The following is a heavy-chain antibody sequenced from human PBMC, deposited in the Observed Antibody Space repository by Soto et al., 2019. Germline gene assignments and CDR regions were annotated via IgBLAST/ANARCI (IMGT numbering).Heavy chain of an antibody. CDR2: INAGNGNT. CDR1: GYTFTSYA. D-gene: IGHD2-2*01. Sequence: QVQLVQSGPEVKKPGASVKVSCKASGYTFTSYAMHWVRQAPGQRLEWMGWINAGNGNTKYSQKFQGRVTITRDTSASTAYMELSSLRSEDTAVYYCARNIVVVPAAINYYYGMDVWGQGTTVTVSS. CDR3: ARNIVVVPAAINYYYGMDV. V-gene: IGHV1-3*01. J-gene: IGHJ6*02.